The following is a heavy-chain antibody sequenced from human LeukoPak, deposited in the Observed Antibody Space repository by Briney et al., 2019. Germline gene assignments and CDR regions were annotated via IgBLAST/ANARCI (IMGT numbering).Heavy chain of an antibody. CDR1: GGSISSSSYY. CDR2: ISYGGSP. Sequence: SETLSLTCTVSGGSISSSSYYWGWIRQPPGKGLEWIGSISYGGSPYYNPSLKSRVTISVDMSKNQFSLKLSSVTAADMAVYYCARDLGYSSSSGDWFDPWGQGTLVTVSS. CDR3: ARDLGYSSSSGDWFDP. J-gene: IGHJ5*02. D-gene: IGHD6-6*01. V-gene: IGHV4-39*02.